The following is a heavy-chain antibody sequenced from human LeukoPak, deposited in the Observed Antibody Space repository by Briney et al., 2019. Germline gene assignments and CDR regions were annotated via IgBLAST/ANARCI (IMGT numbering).Heavy chain of an antibody. CDR3: ASARYSSGWRGPDFDF. Sequence: ASVKVSCKASGYTFTGYYMHWVRQAPGQGLEWMGWINPNSGGTNYAQKFQGRVTMTRDTSISTAYMELSRLRSDDTAFYYCASARYSSGWRGPDFDFWGQGTLVTVSS. CDR2: INPNSGGT. CDR1: GYTFTGYY. J-gene: IGHJ4*02. V-gene: IGHV1-2*02. D-gene: IGHD6-19*01.